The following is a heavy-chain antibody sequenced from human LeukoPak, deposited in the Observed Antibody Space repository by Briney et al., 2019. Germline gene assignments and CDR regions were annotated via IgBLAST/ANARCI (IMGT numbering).Heavy chain of an antibody. CDR3: AREGGIAAAGTYRDY. CDR1: GYSFTSYW. CDR2: IYPGDSDT. V-gene: IGHV5-51*01. D-gene: IGHD6-13*01. J-gene: IGHJ4*02. Sequence: GESLKISCKGSGYSFTSYWIGWVRQMPGKGLEWMGIIYPGDSDTRYSPSFQGQVTISADKSISTAYLQWSSLKASDTAMYYCAREGGIAAAGTYRDYWGQGTLVTVSS.